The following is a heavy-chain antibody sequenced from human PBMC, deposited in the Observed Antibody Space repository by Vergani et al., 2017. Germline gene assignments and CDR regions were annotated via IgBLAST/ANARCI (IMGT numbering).Heavy chain of an antibody. J-gene: IGHJ5*02. Sequence: QVQLQESGPGLVKPSETLSLTCTVSGGSISSYYWSWIRQPPGKGLEWIGYIYYSGSTNYNPSLKSRVTISVDTSKNQFSLKLSSVTAADTAVYYCARDGITMVRGGVDPWGQGTLVTVSS. CDR2: IYYSGST. CDR3: ARDGITMVRGGVDP. CDR1: GGSISSYY. V-gene: IGHV4-59*12. D-gene: IGHD3-10*01.